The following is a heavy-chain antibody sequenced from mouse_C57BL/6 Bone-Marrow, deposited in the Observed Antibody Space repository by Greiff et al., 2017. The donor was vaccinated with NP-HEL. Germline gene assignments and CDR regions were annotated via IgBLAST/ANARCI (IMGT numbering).Heavy chain of an antibody. CDR3: TTGNGDYAYWYFDV. CDR1: GFNIKDDY. J-gene: IGHJ1*03. V-gene: IGHV14-4*01. CDR2: IDPENGDT. Sequence: EVQLQRSGAELVRPGASVKLSCTASGFNIKDDYMHWVKQRPEQGLEWIGWIDPENGDTEYASKFQGKATITADTSSNTAYLQLSSLTSEDTAVYYCTTGNGDYAYWYFDVWGTGTTVTVSS. D-gene: IGHD2-13*01.